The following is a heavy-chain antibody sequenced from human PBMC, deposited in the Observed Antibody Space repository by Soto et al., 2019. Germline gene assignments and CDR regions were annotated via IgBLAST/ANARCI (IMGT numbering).Heavy chain of an antibody. Sequence: SETLSLTCIVSGDSVTSGSYYWTWLRQPPGKGLEWIGYISYTGRTKYNPSLQSRVTISVDTSKKEFSLNLSSVTAAETAVYFCAREWGLLPYYVMNVWGHGTAVT. CDR1: GDSVTSGSYY. CDR3: AREWGLLPYYVMNV. D-gene: IGHD7-27*01. V-gene: IGHV4-61*01. CDR2: ISYTGRT. J-gene: IGHJ6*02.